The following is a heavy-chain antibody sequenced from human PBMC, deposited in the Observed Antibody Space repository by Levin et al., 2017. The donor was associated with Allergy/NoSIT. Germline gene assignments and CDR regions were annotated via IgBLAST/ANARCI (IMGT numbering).Heavy chain of an antibody. J-gene: IGHJ1*01. V-gene: IGHV4-39*07. CDR1: GGSISSSSYY. Sequence: SCTVSGGSISSSSYYWGWIRQPPGKGLEWIGSIYYSGSTYYNPSLKSRVTISVDTSKNQFSLKLSSVTAADTAVYYCASLMITFGGVIPEYFQHWGQGTLVTVSS. CDR3: ASLMITFGGVIPEYFQH. CDR2: IYYSGST. D-gene: IGHD3-16*02.